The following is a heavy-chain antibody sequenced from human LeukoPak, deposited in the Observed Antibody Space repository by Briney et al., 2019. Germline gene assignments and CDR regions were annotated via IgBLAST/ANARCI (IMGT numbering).Heavy chain of an antibody. CDR1: GYTFTSYD. J-gene: IGHJ3*02. Sequence: ASVKVSCKASGYTFTSYDSNWVRQATGQGLEWMGWMNPNSGNTGYAQKFQGRVTMTRNTSISTAYMELSSLRSEDTAVYYCASSHYYDSSGYWIDAFDIWGQGTMVTVSS. CDR2: MNPNSGNT. CDR3: ASSHYYDSSGYWIDAFDI. D-gene: IGHD3-22*01. V-gene: IGHV1-8*01.